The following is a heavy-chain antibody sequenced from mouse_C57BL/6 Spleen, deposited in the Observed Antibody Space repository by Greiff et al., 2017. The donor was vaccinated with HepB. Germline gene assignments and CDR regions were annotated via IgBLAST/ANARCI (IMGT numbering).Heavy chain of an antibody. CDR3: ASHYYGSSYVVWYFDV. CDR1: GFTFSSYA. J-gene: IGHJ1*03. Sequence: EVQGVESGGGLVKPGGSLKLSCAASGFTFSSYAMSWVRQTPEKRLEWVATISDGGSYTYYPDNVKGRFTISRDNAKNNLYLQMSHLKSEDTAMYYCASHYYGSSYVVWYFDVWGTGTTVTVSS. V-gene: IGHV5-4*01. CDR2: ISDGGSYT. D-gene: IGHD1-1*01.